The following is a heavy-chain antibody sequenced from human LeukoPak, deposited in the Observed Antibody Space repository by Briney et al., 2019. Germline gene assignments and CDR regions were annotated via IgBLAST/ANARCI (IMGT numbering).Heavy chain of an antibody. CDR2: MNPDGGTT. J-gene: IGHJ4*02. CDR3: ATAGSYRFDY. D-gene: IGHD3-16*02. V-gene: IGHV3-74*01. Sequence: GGSLRLSCAGSGFTFSSTRMHWLRQVPGKGLVWVSRMNPDGGTTDYADSVKGRFTISRDNAKNTLYLQMNSLTVEDTAVYYCATAGSYRFDYWGQGTLVTVSS. CDR1: GFTFSSTR.